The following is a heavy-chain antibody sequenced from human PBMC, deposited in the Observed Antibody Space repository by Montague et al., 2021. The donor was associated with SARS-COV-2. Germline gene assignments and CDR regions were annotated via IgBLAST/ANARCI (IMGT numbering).Heavy chain of an antibody. J-gene: IGHJ5*02. V-gene: IGHV4-39*01. CDR2: IYYSGST. Sequence: SETLSLTCTVSGGSISSSRYYWGWIRQPPGKGLEWIGSIYYSGSTYYNPSLKSRVTISVDTSKNQFSLKLSSVTAADTAVYYCARQGPNVTRIVVVSSTHGFDPGGKGTPVTVSS. CDR3: ARQGPNVTRIVVVSSTHGFDP. D-gene: IGHD3-22*01. CDR1: GGSISSSRYY.